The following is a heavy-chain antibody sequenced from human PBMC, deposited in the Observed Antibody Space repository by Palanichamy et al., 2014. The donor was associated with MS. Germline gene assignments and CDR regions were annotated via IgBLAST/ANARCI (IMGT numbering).Heavy chain of an antibody. V-gene: IGHV4-59*08. CDR3: ARQGIGFRPPDL. D-gene: IGHD2-21*01. J-gene: IGHJ5*02. Sequence: NPSLMSRLTMSVDTSKSQFSLKLNSVTAADTAVYYCARQGIGFRPPDLWGQGTLVTVSS.